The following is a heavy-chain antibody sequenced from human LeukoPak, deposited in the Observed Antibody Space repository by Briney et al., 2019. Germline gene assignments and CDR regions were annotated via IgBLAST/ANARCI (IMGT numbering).Heavy chain of an antibody. Sequence: SETLSLTCTVSGGSISSYYWSWIRQPPGKGLEWIGYIYYSGSTNYNPSLKSRVTISVDTSKNQFSLKLSSVTAADTAVYYCARVYCSSTSCRYHFDYWGQGTLVTVSS. V-gene: IGHV4-59*01. D-gene: IGHD2-2*01. CDR2: IYYSGST. J-gene: IGHJ4*02. CDR3: ARVYCSSTSCRYHFDY. CDR1: GGSISSYY.